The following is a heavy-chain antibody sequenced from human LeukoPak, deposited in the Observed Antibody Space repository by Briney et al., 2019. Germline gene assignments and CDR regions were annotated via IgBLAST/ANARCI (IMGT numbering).Heavy chain of an antibody. CDR2: INTDGSST. V-gene: IGHV3-74*01. J-gene: IGHJ4*02. CDR3: ARMTTVLNFDY. CDR1: GFTFSSYW. Sequence: PGGSLRLSCAASGFTFSSYWMHWVRQAPGKGLVWVSRINTDGSSTTYADSVKGRFTISRDNAKNTLYLQTNSLRAEDTAVYYCARMTTVLNFDYWGQGTLVTVSS. D-gene: IGHD4-23*01.